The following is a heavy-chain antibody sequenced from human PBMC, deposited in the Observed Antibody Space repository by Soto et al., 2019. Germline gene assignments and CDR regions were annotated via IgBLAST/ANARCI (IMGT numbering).Heavy chain of an antibody. CDR2: IYYSGST. J-gene: IGHJ4*02. CDR3: ARVRAIFGTPIPLFDY. Sequence: PSETLSLTCTVSGGSISSGGYYWSWIRQHPGKGLEWIGYIYYSGSTYYNPSLKSRVTISVDTSKNQFSLKLSSVTAADTAVYYCARVRAIFGTPIPLFDYRGQGTLVTVSS. V-gene: IGHV4-31*03. D-gene: IGHD3-3*01. CDR1: GGSISSGGYY.